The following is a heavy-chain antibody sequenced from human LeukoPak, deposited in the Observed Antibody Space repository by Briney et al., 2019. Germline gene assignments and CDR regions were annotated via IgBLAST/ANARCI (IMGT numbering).Heavy chain of an antibody. CDR2: IKQDGSEK. V-gene: IGHV3-7*01. J-gene: IGHJ3*02. CDR3: ARDDYYYDSSGYSHDAFDI. D-gene: IGHD3-22*01. Sequence: GGSLGLSCAASGFTFSSYWMSWVRPAPGKGLEWVANIKQDGSEKYYVDSVKGRFTISRDNAKSSLYLQMNSLRAEDRAVYYCARDDYYYDSSGYSHDAFDIWGQGTMVTVSS. CDR1: GFTFSSYW.